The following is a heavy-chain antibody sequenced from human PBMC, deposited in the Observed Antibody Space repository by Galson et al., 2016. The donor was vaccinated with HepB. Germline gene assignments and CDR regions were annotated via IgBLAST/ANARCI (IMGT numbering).Heavy chain of an antibody. J-gene: IGHJ5*02. Sequence: ETLSLTCTISGASISSRNWWSWIRQPPGKGLAWIGSIYYSGSTYYNPSLKSRVTISVDTCKNKVSLKLSAWTAADTAVYYWSRHHLMVLGITTWANWVDTWGQGTLVTVSS. CDR2: IYYSGST. V-gene: IGHV4-39*01. CDR3: SRHHLMVLGITTWANWVDT. D-gene: IGHD3-22*01. CDR1: GASISSRNW.